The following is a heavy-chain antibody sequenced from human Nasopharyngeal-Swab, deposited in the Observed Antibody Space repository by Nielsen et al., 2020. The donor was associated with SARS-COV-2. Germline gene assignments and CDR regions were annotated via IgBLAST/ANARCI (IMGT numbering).Heavy chain of an antibody. CDR1: GFTFSSYV. V-gene: IGHV3-33*01. D-gene: IGHD2-2*01. Sequence: GESLKISCAASGFTFSSYVMHSVRQAPGKGLEWVAVIWYDGSNKYYADSVKGRLTIPRDNSKNTLYLQMNSLRAEDTAVYYCARGDVVVPAASDYWGQGTLVTVSS. CDR3: ARGDVVVPAASDY. CDR2: IWYDGSNK. J-gene: IGHJ4*02.